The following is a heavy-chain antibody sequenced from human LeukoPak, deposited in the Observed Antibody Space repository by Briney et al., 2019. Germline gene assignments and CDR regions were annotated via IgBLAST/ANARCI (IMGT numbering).Heavy chain of an antibody. J-gene: IGHJ4*02. V-gene: IGHV3-23*01. CDR2: ITGSGGTT. Sequence: GGSLRLSCAASGFTFSNYVLTWVRQAPGRGLGGVSDITGSGGTTSYADSVKGRFTISRDNSRNTLYLQMNSLRAEDAAVYYCAKDREVSAARVYDYWGQGTLVTVSS. CDR3: AKDREVSAARVYDY. CDR1: GFTFSNYV. D-gene: IGHD2-2*01.